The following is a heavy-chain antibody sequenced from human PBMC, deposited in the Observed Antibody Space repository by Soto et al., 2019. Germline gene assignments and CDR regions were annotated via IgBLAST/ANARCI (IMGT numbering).Heavy chain of an antibody. CDR2: INAGYGNT. D-gene: IGHD7-27*01. Sequence: QVHLVQSGAEVRKPGASVKVSCKASGYTFSSYAMHWVRQAPGQRLEWMGWINAGYGNTKSSQKFQDRVTISRETPASTAYMELTSMRSEDTAVYYWARDTGDGTFDFWAREPWSPSPQ. CDR3: ARDTGDGTFDF. V-gene: IGHV1-3*01. CDR1: GYTFSSYA. J-gene: IGHJ4*02.